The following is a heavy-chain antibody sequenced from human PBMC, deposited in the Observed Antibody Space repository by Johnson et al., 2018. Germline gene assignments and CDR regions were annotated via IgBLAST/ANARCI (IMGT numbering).Heavy chain of an antibody. Sequence: VQLWETGGGVVQAGRSLRLSCAASGFTFSSYAMHWVRQAPGKGLEWVAVISYDGSNKYYADSVRGRFTISRENSKNTLYLQINSLGAEDTAGYYCARDQRALDGYTFAFDIWGQGTMVIVSS. CDR2: ISYDGSNK. J-gene: IGHJ3*02. D-gene: IGHD5-24*01. CDR3: ARDQRALDGYTFAFDI. CDR1: GFTFSSYA. V-gene: IGHV3-30*14.